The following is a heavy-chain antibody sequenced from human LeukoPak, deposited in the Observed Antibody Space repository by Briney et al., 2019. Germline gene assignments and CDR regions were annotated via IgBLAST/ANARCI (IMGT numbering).Heavy chain of an antibody. CDR3: ARLSIASRVRIFDY. CDR1: GGSVSSYY. V-gene: IGHV4-59*08. J-gene: IGHJ4*02. CDR2: IHYTGST. D-gene: IGHD6-6*01. Sequence: SETLSLTCTVSGGSVSSYYWSWIRQPPGKGLEWIGYIHYTGSTNYKPSLKSRVTISLDTSKNQFSLKLSSVTAADTAAYYCARLSIASRVRIFDYWGQGTLVTVSS.